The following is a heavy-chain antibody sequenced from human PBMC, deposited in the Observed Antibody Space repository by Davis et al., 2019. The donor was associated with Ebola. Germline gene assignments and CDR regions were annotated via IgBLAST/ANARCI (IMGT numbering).Heavy chain of an antibody. Sequence: GGSLRLSCAASGFTFSSNTMTWVRQAPGKGLEWVSYISSGGRTIYYADSVKGRFTISRDNAKKSLYLQMSSLRDEDTAVYYCARLRGFDYWGQGTLVTVSS. CDR2: ISSGGRTI. CDR1: GFTFSSNT. CDR3: ARLRGFDY. J-gene: IGHJ4*02. V-gene: IGHV3-48*02.